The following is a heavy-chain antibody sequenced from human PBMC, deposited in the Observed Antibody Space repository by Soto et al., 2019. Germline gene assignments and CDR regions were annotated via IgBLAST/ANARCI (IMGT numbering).Heavy chain of an antibody. Sequence: QVQLVQSGAEVKKPGASVKVSCKVSGYTLTELSMHWVRQAPGKGLEWMGGFDPEDGETIYAQKFQGRVTMTEDTSTDTAYMELSSLRSEDTAVYYCATALGAAAGSGDYFDYWGLGTLVTVSS. D-gene: IGHD6-13*01. CDR3: ATALGAAAGSGDYFDY. CDR1: GYTLTELS. J-gene: IGHJ4*02. CDR2: FDPEDGET. V-gene: IGHV1-24*01.